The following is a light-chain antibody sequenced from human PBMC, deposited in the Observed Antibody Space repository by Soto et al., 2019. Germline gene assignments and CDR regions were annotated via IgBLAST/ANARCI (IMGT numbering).Light chain of an antibody. CDR2: AAS. CDR3: QHYNSYSEA. V-gene: IGKV1-5*02. J-gene: IGKJ1*01. CDR1: QSVSTR. Sequence: DIHMTQSPSCLSASLGDRVTIISRASQSVSTRLAWYQQKPGKAPKLLIYAASSLQSGVPSRFSGSGSGTDFTLTISSLQPDDFATYYCQHYNSYSEAFGQGTKVDIK.